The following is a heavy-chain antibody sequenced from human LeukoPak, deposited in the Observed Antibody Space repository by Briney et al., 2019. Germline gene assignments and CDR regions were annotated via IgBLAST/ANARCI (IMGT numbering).Heavy chain of an antibody. Sequence: SETLSLTCAVSGGSISSSSDYWGCIRQPPGKGLECIGYIYYSGSTNYNPSLKSRVTISVDTSKNQFSLKLSSVTAADTAVYYCAGHSTVVTSHFDYWGQGTLVTVSS. V-gene: IGHV4-61*05. J-gene: IGHJ4*02. CDR2: IYYSGST. CDR3: AGHSTVVTSHFDY. D-gene: IGHD4-23*01. CDR1: GGSISSSSDY.